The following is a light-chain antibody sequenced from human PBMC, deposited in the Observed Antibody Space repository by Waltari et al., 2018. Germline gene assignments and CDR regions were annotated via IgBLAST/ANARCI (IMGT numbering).Light chain of an antibody. J-gene: IGKJ2*01. Sequence: EIVLTQSPGTLSLSPGERAALSCRASQSVSSSYLAWYQQKPGQAPRLLIYGASSRATVIPDRFSGSGSGTDLTLTISRLEPEDFAVYYCQQFGSSPLYTFGQGTKLEIK. CDR2: GAS. CDR1: QSVSSSY. V-gene: IGKV3-20*01. CDR3: QQFGSSPLYT.